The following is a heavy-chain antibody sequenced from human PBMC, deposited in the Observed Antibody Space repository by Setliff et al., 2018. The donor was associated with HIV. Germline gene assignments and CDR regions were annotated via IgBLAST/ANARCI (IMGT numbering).Heavy chain of an antibody. CDR2: NYHSGST. CDR1: SYSISSGYY. V-gene: IGHV4-38-2*01. CDR3: ARVQVSGTYPIDY. Sequence: SETLSLTCAVSSYSISSGYYWGWIRQPPGKGLEWIGNNYHSGSTYYTPSLKSRVTISVDTSKNQFSLKLSSVTAADTAEYYCARVQVSGTYPIDYWGQGTLVTVSS. D-gene: IGHD3-10*01. J-gene: IGHJ4*02.